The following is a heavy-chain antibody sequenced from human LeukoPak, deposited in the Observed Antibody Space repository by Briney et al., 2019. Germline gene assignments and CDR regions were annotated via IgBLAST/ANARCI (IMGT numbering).Heavy chain of an antibody. J-gene: IGHJ3*02. V-gene: IGHV1-8*01. D-gene: IGHD3-22*01. CDR1: GYTFTSYD. Sequence: ASVKVSCKASGYTFTSYDINWVRQATGQGLEWMGWMNPNSGNTGYAQKFQGRVTMTRNTSISTAYMELSSLRSEDTAVYYCARSHYYDSSDYYPGDAFDIWGQGTMVTVSS. CDR3: ARSHYYDSSDYYPGDAFDI. CDR2: MNPNSGNT.